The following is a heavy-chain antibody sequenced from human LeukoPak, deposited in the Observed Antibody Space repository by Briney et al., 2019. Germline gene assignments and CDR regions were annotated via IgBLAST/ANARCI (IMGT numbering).Heavy chain of an antibody. V-gene: IGHV3-48*01. CDR1: GFTFSSYS. D-gene: IGHD3-16*01. CDR3: AREYGLFGYHYGMDV. CDR2: ISSSSSSI. Sequence: SGGSLRLSCAASGFTFSSYSMNWVRQAPGKGLEWVSYISSSSSSIDYADSVKGRFSISRDNAKNSLYLQMNSLRAEDTAVYYCAREYGLFGYHYGMDVWGQGTTVTVSS. J-gene: IGHJ6*02.